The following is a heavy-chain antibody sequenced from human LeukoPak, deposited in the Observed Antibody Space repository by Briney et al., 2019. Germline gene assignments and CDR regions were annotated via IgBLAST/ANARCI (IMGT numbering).Heavy chain of an antibody. J-gene: IGHJ6*03. CDR2: IYTSGST. Sequence: SETLSLTCTVSGRSISSYYWIWIRQPAGKGLEWIVRIYTSGSTNYTPSLKSRVNISVDTSKNQFSLKLSSVTAADTAVYYCARGGKYYYGSGRTPKYYYYYYMDVWGKGTTVTVSS. CDR3: ARGGKYYYGSGRTPKYYYYYYMDV. CDR1: GRSISSYY. V-gene: IGHV4-4*07. D-gene: IGHD3-10*01.